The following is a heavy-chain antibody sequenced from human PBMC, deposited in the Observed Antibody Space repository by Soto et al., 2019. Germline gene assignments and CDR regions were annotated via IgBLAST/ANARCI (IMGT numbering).Heavy chain of an antibody. CDR3: VRDYYGSGSFDP. V-gene: IGHV3-48*03. CDR1: GFPFSSYE. CDR2: ITSTGSLI. J-gene: IGHJ5*02. Sequence: EVQLVESGGGLVQPGGSLRLSCAASGFPFSSYEMHWVRQAPGRGLEWVSYITSTGSLIYYAGSVKGRFTVSRDNAEKSLYLQMNDLRAEDTAIYYCVRDYYGSGSFDPWGQGTVVTVSS. D-gene: IGHD3-10*01.